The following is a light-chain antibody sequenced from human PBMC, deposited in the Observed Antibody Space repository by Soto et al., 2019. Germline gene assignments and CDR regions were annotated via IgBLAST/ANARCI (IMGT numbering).Light chain of an antibody. CDR1: QSVSSY. J-gene: IGKJ4*01. Sequence: EIVMTQSPATLSVSPGARATLSCRATQSVSSYLAWYQQKPGQAPRLLIYDASNRATGIPARFSGSGSGTEFTLTISSLQSEDFAVYYCQQYNSWPLTFGGGTKVDIK. CDR3: QQYNSWPLT. CDR2: DAS. V-gene: IGKV3D-15*01.